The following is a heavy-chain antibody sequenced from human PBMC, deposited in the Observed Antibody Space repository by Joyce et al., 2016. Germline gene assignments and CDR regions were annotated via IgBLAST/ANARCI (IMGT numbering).Heavy chain of an antibody. J-gene: IGHJ4*02. V-gene: IGHV3-74*01. D-gene: IGHD6-6*01. Sequence: EVQLVESGGGLVQPGGSLRLSCAASGFTFRNYWMYWVRQAPGKGLVWVARINSDGRNTNYVDSLKDRFTITRDNAKNTLYLKMDSLRAEDTAVYYCARDRYSSSSLGVTFDYWGQGTLVTVSS. CDR3: ARDRYSSSSLGVTFDY. CDR2: INSDGRNT. CDR1: GFTFRNYW.